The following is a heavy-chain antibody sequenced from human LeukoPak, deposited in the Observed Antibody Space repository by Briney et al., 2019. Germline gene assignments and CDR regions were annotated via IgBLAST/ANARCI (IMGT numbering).Heavy chain of an antibody. Sequence: ASVKVSCKASGYTFTSYYMYWVRQAPGEGLEWMGIINPTGGSTSYAQKFQGRVTMTRDTSTNTIYMELSSLRSEDTAVYYCARDHYHKIHSVMVTAPDYWGQGTLVIVSS. V-gene: IGHV1-46*01. CDR1: GYTFTSYY. CDR2: INPTGGST. J-gene: IGHJ4*02. D-gene: IGHD2-21*02. CDR3: ARDHYHKIHSVMVTAPDY.